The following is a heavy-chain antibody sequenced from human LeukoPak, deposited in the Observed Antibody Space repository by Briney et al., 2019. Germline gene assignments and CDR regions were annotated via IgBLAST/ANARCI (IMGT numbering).Heavy chain of an antibody. Sequence: GGSLRLSCAVSGFTFTNYWMSWARQSPGKGLEWVANIYLDGSRAYYVDSVKGRFTISRDNAKNSLFLQMNSLRAEDTAVYYCARDYDSSGYYIRDWGQGTLVTVSS. V-gene: IGHV3-7*01. CDR1: GFTFTNYW. CDR3: ARDYDSSGYYIRD. J-gene: IGHJ4*02. D-gene: IGHD3-22*01. CDR2: IYLDGSRA.